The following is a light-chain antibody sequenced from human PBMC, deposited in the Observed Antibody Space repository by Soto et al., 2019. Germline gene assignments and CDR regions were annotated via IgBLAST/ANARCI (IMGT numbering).Light chain of an antibody. CDR2: GAS. V-gene: IGKV3-15*01. CDR1: QSVSSN. Sequence: EIVMTQSPATLSVSPGERATLSCRASQSVSSNLAWYQQKPGQAPRLLIYGASTRATGIPARFSGSGSGTEFTLTISSLQSEDFAVYFCQQYNNWPVVLTFVGGTKVEIK. J-gene: IGKJ4*01. CDR3: QQYNNWPVVLT.